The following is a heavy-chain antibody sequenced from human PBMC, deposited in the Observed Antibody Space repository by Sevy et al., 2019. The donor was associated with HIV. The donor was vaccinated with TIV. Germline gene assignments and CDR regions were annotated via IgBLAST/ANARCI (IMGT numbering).Heavy chain of an antibody. D-gene: IGHD6-19*01. Sequence: GGSLRLSCAASGFTFSSYEMNWVRQAPGKGLEWISYITLSGSSMYYADSVKGRFTISRDNAKNSLYLQMNSLKAEDTAVYYCARDRQGTTVAGTAIDYWGQGTLVTVSS. J-gene: IGHJ4*02. CDR3: ARDRQGTTVAGTAIDY. CDR1: GFTFSSYE. V-gene: IGHV3-48*03. CDR2: ITLSGSSM.